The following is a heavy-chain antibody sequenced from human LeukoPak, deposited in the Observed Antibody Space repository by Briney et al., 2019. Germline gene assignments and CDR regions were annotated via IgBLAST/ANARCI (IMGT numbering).Heavy chain of an antibody. CDR2: INHSGST. V-gene: IGHV4-34*01. J-gene: IGHJ4*02. CDR1: GGSFSGYY. CDR3: ARAPGGSYGQVDFDY. D-gene: IGHD5-18*01. Sequence: NPSETLSLTCAVYGGSFSGYYWSWIRQPPGKGLEWIGEINHSGSTNYNPSLKSQVTISVDTSKNQFSLKLSSVTAADTAVYYCARAPGGSYGQVDFDYWGQGTLVTVSS.